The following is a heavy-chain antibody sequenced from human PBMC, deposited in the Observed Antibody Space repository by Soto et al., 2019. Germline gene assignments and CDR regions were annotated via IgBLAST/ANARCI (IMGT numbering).Heavy chain of an antibody. V-gene: IGHV3-21*04. J-gene: IGHJ6*02. CDR1: GFTFSSYS. D-gene: IGHD6-13*01. Sequence: GGSLRLSCAASGFTFSSYSMNWVRQAPGKGLEWVSSISSSSSTYYADSVKGRFTISRDNSKNSLYLQMNSLRTEDTALYYCAKAAAAGYYYYGMDVWGQGTTVTVSS. CDR2: ISSSSST. CDR3: AKAAAAGYYYYGMDV.